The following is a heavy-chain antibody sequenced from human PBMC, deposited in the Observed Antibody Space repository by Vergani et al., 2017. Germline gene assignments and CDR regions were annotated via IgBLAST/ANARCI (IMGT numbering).Heavy chain of an antibody. Sequence: QITLKESGPTLVKPTQTLTLTCTVSGFSLDTSGVGVAWIRQPPGKALECLGLIYWNDERRYHPSLSGRLTIIRDTSKNAVVLTMTNMDHADTATYYGAHKPVPVLWFGELWDYFDYWGQGTLVTVSS. CDR3: AHKPVPVLWFGELWDYFDY. CDR1: GFSLDTSGVG. J-gene: IGHJ4*02. CDR2: IYWNDER. D-gene: IGHD3-10*01. V-gene: IGHV2-5*01.